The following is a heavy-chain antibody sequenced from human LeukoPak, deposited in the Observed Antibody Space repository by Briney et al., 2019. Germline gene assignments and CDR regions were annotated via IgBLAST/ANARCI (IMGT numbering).Heavy chain of an antibody. CDR2: IIPIFGTA. CDR1: GGTFSSYA. D-gene: IGHD3-10*01. J-gene: IGHJ4*02. Sequence: ASVKVSCKASGGTFSSYAISWVRQAPGQGLEWMGGIIPIFGTADYAQKFQGRVTITADESTSTAYMELNSLRSEDTAVYYCARDPSMIRGENTPYFDYWGQGALVTVSS. V-gene: IGHV1-69*13. CDR3: ARDPSMIRGENTPYFDY.